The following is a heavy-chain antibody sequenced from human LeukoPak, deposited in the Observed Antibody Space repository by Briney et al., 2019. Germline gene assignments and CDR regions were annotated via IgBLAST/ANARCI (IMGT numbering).Heavy chain of an antibody. J-gene: IGHJ4*02. CDR3: AMAIGNGSHDY. CDR1: GFTFSSFW. Sequence: GGSLRLSCAASGFTFSSFWMSWVRQAPGKGLEWVANINQDESEKYYDDSVKGRFTISRDNAKNSLYMQMNSLRGEDTALYCCAMAIGNGSHDYWGQGTLVTVSS. CDR2: INQDESEK. V-gene: IGHV3-7*01. D-gene: IGHD1-26*01.